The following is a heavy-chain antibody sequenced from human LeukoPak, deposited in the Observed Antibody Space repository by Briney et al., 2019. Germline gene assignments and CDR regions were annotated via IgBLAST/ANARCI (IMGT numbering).Heavy chain of an antibody. Sequence: LPGGSLRLSCAASGFTFSSYSMNWVRQAPGKGLEWVSTISGGGGSTYYADSVKGRFTISRDNSKNTLYLQMNSLRAEDTAVYYCATDGITIFGVVTLHTAYFDYWGQGTLVTVSS. J-gene: IGHJ4*02. D-gene: IGHD3-3*01. V-gene: IGHV3-23*01. CDR2: ISGGGGST. CDR3: ATDGITIFGVVTLHTAYFDY. CDR1: GFTFSSYS.